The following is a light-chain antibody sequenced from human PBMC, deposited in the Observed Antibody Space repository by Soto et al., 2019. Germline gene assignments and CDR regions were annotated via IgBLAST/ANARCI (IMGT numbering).Light chain of an antibody. CDR1: TLGSKF. Sequence: YELTQPPSVSVSPGQTANITCSGNTLGSKFVFWYQQKAGQSPMVVIYEDTKRPSGIPERFSGYNSGNTATLTISGTQAMDEADFYCQDWDSGTVVFGGGTKLTVL. CDR3: QDWDSGTVV. J-gene: IGLJ2*01. CDR2: EDT. V-gene: IGLV3-1*01.